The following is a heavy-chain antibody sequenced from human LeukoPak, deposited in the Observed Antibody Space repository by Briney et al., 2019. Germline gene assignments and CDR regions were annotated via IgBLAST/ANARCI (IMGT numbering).Heavy chain of an antibody. CDR2: IYYSGST. D-gene: IGHD6-6*01. CDR1: GGSISRYY. Sequence: SETLSLTCTGSGGSISRYYWSWIRQPPGKGLEWIGYIYYSGSTNYNPSLKSRVTISVDTSKNQFSLKLSSVTAADTAVFYCARYRSSGLDYWGQGTLVTVSS. V-gene: IGHV4-59*08. J-gene: IGHJ4*02. CDR3: ARYRSSGLDY.